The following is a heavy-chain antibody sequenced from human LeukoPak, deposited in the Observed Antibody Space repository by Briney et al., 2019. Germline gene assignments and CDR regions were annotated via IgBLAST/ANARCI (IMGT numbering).Heavy chain of an antibody. Sequence: SQTLSLTCAISGDSVSSNSAAWNWIRQSPSRGLEWLGRTYYRSKWYNDYAVSVKSRITINSDTSKNQFSLQLNSVTPEDTAVYYCARDRLWFGELSGYGMDVWGQGTTVTVSS. V-gene: IGHV6-1*01. CDR2: TYYRSKWYN. D-gene: IGHD3-10*01. J-gene: IGHJ6*02. CDR1: GDSVSSNSAA. CDR3: ARDRLWFGELSGYGMDV.